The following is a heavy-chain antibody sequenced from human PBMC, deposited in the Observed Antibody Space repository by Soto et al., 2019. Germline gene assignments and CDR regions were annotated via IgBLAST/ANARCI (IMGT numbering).Heavy chain of an antibody. J-gene: IGHJ4*02. CDR1: GGPISSSVHF. CDR2: LYSTGTT. V-gene: IGHV4-39*01. Sequence: QLQLQESGPGLVKPSETLSLICSVSGGPISSSVHFWAWIRQPPGRGLEWLATLYSTGTTYYNPSLKSRLTIDMDTSKDQFSLDLTSITAADTALYCSARRVYSGSGRDYFDRCGQGSLVTGSS. D-gene: IGHD1-26*01. CDR3: ARRVYSGSGRDYFDR.